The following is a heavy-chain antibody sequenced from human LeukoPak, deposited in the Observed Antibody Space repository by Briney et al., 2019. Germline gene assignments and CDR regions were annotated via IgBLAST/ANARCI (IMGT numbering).Heavy chain of an antibody. Sequence: PGGSLRLSCAASGFTVSSNYMSWVRQAPGKGLEWVSAIYSGGRTYYAASVKGLFTISRDNSKTTLSVQMNSLRAEDTGVYYYARSMDCSSTSCYGLEGTYYYYGMDVSGKGTTVTVSS. J-gene: IGHJ6*04. CDR1: GFTVSSNY. CDR2: IYSGGRT. CDR3: ARSMDCSSTSCYGLEGTYYYYGMDV. D-gene: IGHD2-2*01. V-gene: IGHV3-53*01.